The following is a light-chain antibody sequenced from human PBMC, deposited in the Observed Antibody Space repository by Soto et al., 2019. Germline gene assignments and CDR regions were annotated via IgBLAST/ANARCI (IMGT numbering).Light chain of an antibody. J-gene: IGLJ2*01. Sequence: QSVLTQPPSVSAAPGQKVTISCSGSSSNIGSDFVSWYQQLPGTAPKLLIYEDNKRPSGIPARLSASQSGTSATLGITGRQTGDDDAYYCGAWDTCLRGGVFGGGTQLTVL. CDR3: GAWDTCLRGGV. V-gene: IGLV1-51*02. CDR1: SSNIGSDF. CDR2: EDN.